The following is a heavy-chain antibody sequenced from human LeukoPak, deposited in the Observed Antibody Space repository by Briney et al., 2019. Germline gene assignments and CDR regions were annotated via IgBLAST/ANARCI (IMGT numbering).Heavy chain of an antibody. D-gene: IGHD3-10*01. CDR2: INPKSDVT. CDR3: ARLLKGIWFGDNYFDH. J-gene: IGHJ4*02. Sequence: ASVKVPCKASGYTFTDYYIHWVRQAPGQGFEWMGWINPKSDVTDYSEKFQDRVTLTRDTSISAAYMELSRLRSDDTAIYYCARLLKGIWFGDNYFDHWGQGTLVTVTS. CDR1: GYTFTDYY. V-gene: IGHV1-2*02.